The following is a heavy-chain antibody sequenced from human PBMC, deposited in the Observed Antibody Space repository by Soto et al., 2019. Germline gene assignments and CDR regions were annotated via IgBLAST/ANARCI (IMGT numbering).Heavy chain of an antibody. CDR1: GGSISSGGYY. D-gene: IGHD3-22*01. CDR3: ARIDSSGYYFDY. J-gene: IGHJ4*02. CDR2: IYYSGST. V-gene: IGHV4-31*03. Sequence: LSLTCTVSGGSISSGGYYWSWIRQHPGKGLEWIGYIYYSGSTYYNPSLKSRVTISVDTSKNQFSLKLSSVTAADTAVYYCARIDSSGYYFDYWGQGTLVTVSS.